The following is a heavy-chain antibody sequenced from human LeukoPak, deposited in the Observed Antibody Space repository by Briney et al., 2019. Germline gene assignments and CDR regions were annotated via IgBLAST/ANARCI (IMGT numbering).Heavy chain of an antibody. V-gene: IGHV3-53*01. CDR3: ARDWGYCSGGSCWEGFDP. D-gene: IGHD2-15*01. CDR1: GFIGGSEY. J-gene: IGHJ5*02. CDR2: IYKGGTP. Sequence: PGGSLRLSCSGSGFIGGSEYMTWVRQAPGKGLEYVSVIYKGGTPEYADSVKGRFTISRDNSKNTLYLQMNSLRAEDTAVYYCARDWGYCSGGSCWEGFDPWGQGTLVTVSS.